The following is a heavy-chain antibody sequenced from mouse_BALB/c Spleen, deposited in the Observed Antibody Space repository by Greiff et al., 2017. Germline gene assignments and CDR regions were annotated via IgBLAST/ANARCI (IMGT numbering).Heavy chain of an antibody. D-gene: IGHD2-2*01. J-gene: IGHJ4*01. V-gene: IGHV5-17*02. CDR1: GFTFSSFG. CDR3: AGGYDQVGYAMDY. CDR2: ISSGSSTI. Sequence: EVQRVESGGGLVQPGGSRKLSCAASGFTFSSFGMHWVRQAPEKGLEWVAYISSGSSTIYYADTVKGRFTISRDNPKNTLFLQMTSLRSEDTAMYYCAGGYDQVGYAMDYWGQGTSVTVSS.